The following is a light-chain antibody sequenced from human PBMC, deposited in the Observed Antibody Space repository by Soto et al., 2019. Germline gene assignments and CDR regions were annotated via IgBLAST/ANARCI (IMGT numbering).Light chain of an antibody. CDR3: SSYAGSNNFV. CDR1: GSDVGSYKY. CDR2: EVS. Sequence: QSALTQPASVSGSLGQSITMSCTGTGSDVGSYKYVSWYQQHPGKAPKLMIYEVSRRPSGVPERFSGSKSGNTASLTVSGLQAEDEAHYYCSSYAGSNNFVFGTGTKLTVL. J-gene: IGLJ1*01. V-gene: IGLV2-8*01.